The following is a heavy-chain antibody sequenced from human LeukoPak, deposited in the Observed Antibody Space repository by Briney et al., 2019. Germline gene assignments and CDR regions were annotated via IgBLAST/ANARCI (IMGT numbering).Heavy chain of an antibody. Sequence: SGGSLRLSCAASGLTFSASAMHWVRQASGKGLEWVGRIRSKANNYATAYAASVKGRFTISRDDSKNTAYLQMNSLKTEDTAVYYCISYDYGDPGLDYWGQGTLVTVSS. V-gene: IGHV3-73*01. J-gene: IGHJ4*02. CDR3: ISYDYGDPGLDY. CDR1: GLTFSASA. D-gene: IGHD4-17*01. CDR2: IRSKANNYAT.